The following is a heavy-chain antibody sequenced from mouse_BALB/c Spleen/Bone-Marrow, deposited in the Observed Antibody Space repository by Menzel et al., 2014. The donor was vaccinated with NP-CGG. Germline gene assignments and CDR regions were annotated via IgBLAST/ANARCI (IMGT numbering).Heavy chain of an antibody. CDR3: ARQENWALDY. CDR2: ISSGGSYT. CDR1: RFTFSNYA. Sequence: EVQVVESGGGLGKPGGSLKLSCAASRFTFSNYAMSWVRQTPEKRLEWVATISSGGSYTYYPDSVKGRFTISRDNAQNTLYLQMSSLRSEDTAMYFCARQENWALDYWGQGTTLTVSS. V-gene: IGHV5-9-3*01. D-gene: IGHD4-1*01. J-gene: IGHJ2*01.